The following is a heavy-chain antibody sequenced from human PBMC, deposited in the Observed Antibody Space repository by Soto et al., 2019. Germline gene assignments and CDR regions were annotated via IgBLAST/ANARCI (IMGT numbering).Heavy chain of an antibody. CDR1: GGSFSGYY. J-gene: IGHJ5*02. CDR3: ARRGRYSSSWLGRNWFDP. V-gene: IGHV4-34*01. Sequence: QVQLQQWGAGLLKPSETLSLICAVYGGSFSGYYWSWIRQPPGKGLEWIGEINHSGSTNYNPSLKSRVTISVDTSKNQFSLKLSSVTAADTAVYYCARRGRYSSSWLGRNWFDPWGQGTLVTVSS. D-gene: IGHD6-13*01. CDR2: INHSGST.